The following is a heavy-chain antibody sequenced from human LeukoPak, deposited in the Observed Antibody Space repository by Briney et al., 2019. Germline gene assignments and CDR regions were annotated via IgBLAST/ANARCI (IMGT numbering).Heavy chain of an antibody. CDR2: IYYSGST. V-gene: IGHV4-39*07. CDR3: ARVGTVARDGYNYRKYFDY. D-gene: IGHD5-24*01. CDR1: GGSISSSSYY. Sequence: ASETLSLTCTVSGGSISSSSYYWGWIRQPPGKGLEWIGSIYYSGSTYYNPSLRSRVTISVDTSKNQFSQKLSSVTAADTAVYYCARVGTVARDGYNYRKYFDYWGQGTLVTVSS. J-gene: IGHJ4*02.